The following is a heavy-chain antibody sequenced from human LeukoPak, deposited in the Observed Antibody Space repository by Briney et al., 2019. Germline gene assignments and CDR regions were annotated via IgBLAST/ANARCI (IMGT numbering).Heavy chain of an antibody. CDR3: ARGDSGYANWFDP. V-gene: IGHV4-39*07. Sequence: PSETLSLTCTVSGGSISSSSYYWGWIRQPPGKGLEWIGSIYYSGSTYYNPSLKSRVTISVDTSKNQFSLKLSSVTAADTAVYYCARGDSGYANWFDPWGQGTLVTVSS. J-gene: IGHJ5*02. CDR1: GGSISSSSYY. D-gene: IGHD5-12*01. CDR2: IYYSGST.